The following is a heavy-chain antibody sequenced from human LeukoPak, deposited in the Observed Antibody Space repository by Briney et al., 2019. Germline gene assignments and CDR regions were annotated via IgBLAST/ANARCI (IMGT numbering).Heavy chain of an antibody. Sequence: GGSLRLSCAASGFTFDDYAMHWVRQAPGKGLEWVSGIRWNSGSIGYADSVKGRFTISRDNAKNSLYLQMNSLRAEDMALYYCAKNRGSSWQNYYFDYWGQGTLVTVSS. J-gene: IGHJ4*02. CDR2: IRWNSGSI. CDR1: GFTFDDYA. CDR3: AKNRGSSWQNYYFDY. D-gene: IGHD6-13*01. V-gene: IGHV3-9*03.